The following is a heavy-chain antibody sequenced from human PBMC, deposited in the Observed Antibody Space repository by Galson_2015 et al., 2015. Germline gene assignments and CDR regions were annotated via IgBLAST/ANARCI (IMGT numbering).Heavy chain of an antibody. J-gene: IGHJ4*02. CDR2: LYSDGSS. Sequence: SLRLSCAASGFTVATHYMSWVRQAPGKGLEWVSVLYSDGSSFYGDSVTGRFAISRDSSKNALDLQMNSLRAEDTAVYYCARAPLRDYGDYLDYWGQGALVTVSS. D-gene: IGHD4-17*01. CDR1: GFTVATHY. CDR3: ARAPLRDYGDYLDY. V-gene: IGHV3-53*01.